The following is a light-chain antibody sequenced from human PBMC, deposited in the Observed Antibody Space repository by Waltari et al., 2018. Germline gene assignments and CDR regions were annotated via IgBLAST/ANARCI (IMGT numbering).Light chain of an antibody. V-gene: IGKV1-39*01. CDR1: QSISNY. CDR2: AAS. Sequence: DIQMTQSPPSLSASVGDRVTITCRASQSISNYLNWFQQKPGKAPKLLIYAASSLHSGVPLRFSGSGSGTDFTLTISSLQPEDFATYYCQQSYSTPITFGQGTRLEIK. CDR3: QQSYSTPIT. J-gene: IGKJ5*01.